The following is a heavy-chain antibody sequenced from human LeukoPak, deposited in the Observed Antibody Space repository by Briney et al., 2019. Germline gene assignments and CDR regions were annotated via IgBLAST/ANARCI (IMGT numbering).Heavy chain of an antibody. Sequence: ASVKVSCKASGYTFTGYYMHWVRQAPGQGLEWMGWINPNSGGTNYAQKFQGRVTMTRDTSISTAYMELSRLRSDDTAVYYCASSAYYDILTGFPTDAFDIWGQGTMVTVSS. CDR2: INPNSGGT. CDR3: ASSAYYDILTGFPTDAFDI. V-gene: IGHV1-2*02. D-gene: IGHD3-9*01. CDR1: GYTFTGYY. J-gene: IGHJ3*02.